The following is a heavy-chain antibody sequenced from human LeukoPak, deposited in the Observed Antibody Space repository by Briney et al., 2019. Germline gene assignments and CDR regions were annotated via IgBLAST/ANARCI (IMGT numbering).Heavy chain of an antibody. CDR3: ARATNYDFWSGYSWAYFDY. CDR1: GYTFTSYY. J-gene: IGHJ4*02. V-gene: IGHV1-46*01. Sequence: ASVKVSCKASGYTFTSYYMHWVRQAPGQGLEWMGTINPSGGSTSYAQKFQGRVTMTRDTSTSTVYMELSSLRSEDTAVYYCARATNYDFWSGYSWAYFDYWGQGTLVTVSS. CDR2: INPSGGST. D-gene: IGHD3-3*01.